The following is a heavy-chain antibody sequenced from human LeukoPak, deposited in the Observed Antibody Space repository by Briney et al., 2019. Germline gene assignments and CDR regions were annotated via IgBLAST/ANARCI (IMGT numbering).Heavy chain of an antibody. CDR1: GFPFNVCC. Sequence: GGSLRLFCAASGFPFNVCCKCWVSHARARGLVWVSGINCDGSFTKYADSVKGRFTISRDNANNTLTLQMNSLRAEDTAVYYCATGSGGHWGQGIPVTVSS. CDR3: ATGSGGH. CDR2: INCDGSFT. D-gene: IGHD1-26*01. V-gene: IGHV3-74*01. J-gene: IGHJ4*02.